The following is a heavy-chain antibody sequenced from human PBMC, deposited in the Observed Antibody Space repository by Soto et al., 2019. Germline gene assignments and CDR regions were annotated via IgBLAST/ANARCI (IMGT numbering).Heavy chain of an antibody. J-gene: IGHJ4*02. D-gene: IGHD3-3*01. CDR3: ARALEGPEY. CDR2: LSSDGFGA. V-gene: IGHV3-74*03. CDR1: GCSLSPYW. Sequence: VGSLRLSCAASGCSLSPYWMHCVRQVPGRGLEWVARLSSDGFGAAYADSVKGRFFISRDIARNTLSLQMNSLRADDTAVYYCARALEGPEYWGRGTSVTVSS.